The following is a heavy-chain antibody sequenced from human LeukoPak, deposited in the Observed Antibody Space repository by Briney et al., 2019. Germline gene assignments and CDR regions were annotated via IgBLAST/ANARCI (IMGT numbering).Heavy chain of an antibody. V-gene: IGHV1-2*02. CDR2: INPNSGGT. J-gene: IGHJ5*02. CDR3: AREWEDWFDP. Sequence: GASVKVSCKASGYTFTGYYMHWVRQAPGQGLEWMGWINPNSGGTNYAQKFQGRVTITADESTSTAYMELSSLRSEDTAVYYCAREWEDWFDPWGQGTLVTVSS. CDR1: GYTFTGYY. D-gene: IGHD1-26*01.